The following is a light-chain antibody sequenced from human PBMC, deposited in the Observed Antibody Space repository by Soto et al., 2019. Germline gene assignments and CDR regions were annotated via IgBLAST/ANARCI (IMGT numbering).Light chain of an antibody. CDR3: QQYTTYPWT. J-gene: IGKJ1*01. V-gene: IGKV3D-15*01. CDR2: GAS. Sequence: EIVMTRSPATLSVSPVERSTLSCRASQSVSSNLAWYQQRPGQAPRLLIYGASTRATGIPARFSGSGSATEFTLTISSLQPDDFATYYCQQYTTYPWTFGQGTKVDIK. CDR1: QSVSSN.